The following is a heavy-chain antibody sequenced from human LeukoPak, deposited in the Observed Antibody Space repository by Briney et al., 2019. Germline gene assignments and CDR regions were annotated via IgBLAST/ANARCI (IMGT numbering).Heavy chain of an antibody. J-gene: IGHJ4*02. Sequence: GRSLRLSCAASGFTFSSYAMHWVRQAPGKGLEWVAVISYDGSNKYYADSVKGRFTISRDNAKNSLYLQMNSLRAEDTAVYYCARDGSPMVRGVNTYWGQGTLVTVSS. CDR3: ARDGSPMVRGVNTY. CDR1: GFTFSSYA. V-gene: IGHV3-30-3*01. D-gene: IGHD3-10*01. CDR2: ISYDGSNK.